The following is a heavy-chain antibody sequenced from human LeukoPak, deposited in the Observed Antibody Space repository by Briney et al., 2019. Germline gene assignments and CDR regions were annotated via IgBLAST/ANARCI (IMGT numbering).Heavy chain of an antibody. D-gene: IGHD3-3*01. CDR3: ARIRGPYYDFWSGSGSTSDY. CDR2: FDPEDGET. J-gene: IGHJ4*02. Sequence: ASVKVSCKVSGYTLTELSMHWVRQAPGKGLEWMGGFDPEDGETIYAQKFQGRVTITADESTSTAYMELSSLRSEDTAVYYCARIRGPYYDFWSGSGSTSDYWGQGTLVTVSS. CDR1: GYTLTELS. V-gene: IGHV1-24*01.